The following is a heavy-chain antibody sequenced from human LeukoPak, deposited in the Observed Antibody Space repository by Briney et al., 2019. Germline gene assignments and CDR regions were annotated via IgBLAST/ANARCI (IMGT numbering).Heavy chain of an antibody. V-gene: IGHV3-33*01. CDR3: ARSKGSTINAFDI. Sequence: PGRSLRLSCAASGFTFSSYGMHWVRQAPGKGLEWVAIIWYDGTNKYYADSVKGRFTISRANSKNTLYLQMNSLRAEDTAVYYCARSKGSTINAFDIWGQGTMVTVSS. CDR1: GFTFSSYG. J-gene: IGHJ3*02. CDR2: IWYDGTNK. D-gene: IGHD5/OR15-5a*01.